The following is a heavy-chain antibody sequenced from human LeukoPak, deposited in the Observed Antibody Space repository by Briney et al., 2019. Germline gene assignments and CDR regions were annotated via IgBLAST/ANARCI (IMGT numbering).Heavy chain of an antibody. CDR2: IYYSGST. V-gene: IGHV4-39*01. CDR3: AKGDTTWELSHDY. D-gene: IGHD1-26*01. CDR1: GGSIRSSSYY. J-gene: IGHJ4*02. Sequence: SETLSLTCTVSGGSIRSSSYYWDWIRQPPGKGLEWIGSIYYSGSTYYNSSLKSRVSISVDTSKNQFSLKVSSVTAADTAVYYCAKGDTTWELSHDYWGQGTLVTVSS.